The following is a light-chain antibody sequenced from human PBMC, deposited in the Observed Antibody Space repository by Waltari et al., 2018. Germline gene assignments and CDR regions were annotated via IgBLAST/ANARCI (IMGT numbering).Light chain of an antibody. CDR3: TSYTRKHTWV. CDR2: DVT. V-gene: IGLV2-14*03. CDR1: SSYLGGYAY. J-gene: IGLJ3*02. Sequence: QSALTQPASVSGSPGQSITIPCPGTSSYLGGYAYVPWYQQYPGIAPKLIIYDVTNRPSGVSNRFSGSKSGYTASLTISGLQAADEAHYYCTSYTRKHTWVFGGGTKVTVL.